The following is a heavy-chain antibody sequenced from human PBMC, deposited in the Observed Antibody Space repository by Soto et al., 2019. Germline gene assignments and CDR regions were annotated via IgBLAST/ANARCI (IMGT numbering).Heavy chain of an antibody. CDR2: IYYSGST. V-gene: IGHV4-39*02. Sequence: QLQLQESGPGLVKPSETLSLTCTVSGGSISSSGYYWGWIRQPPGKGLEWIGNIYYSGSTNYNPSLKSRVTISVDTSKNHFSLKVSSVTAADTAVYYCARRSYYGSGSIFDYWGQGTLVTVS. D-gene: IGHD3-10*01. CDR3: ARRSYYGSGSIFDY. J-gene: IGHJ4*02. CDR1: GGSISSSGYY.